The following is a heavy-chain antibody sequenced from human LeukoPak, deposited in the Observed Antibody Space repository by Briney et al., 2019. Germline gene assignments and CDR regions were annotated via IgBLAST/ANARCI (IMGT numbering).Heavy chain of an antibody. V-gene: IGHV3-13*01. J-gene: IGHJ3*02. CDR1: GFTFSSYD. CDR2: IGTAGDT. Sequence: GGSLRLSCAASGFTFSSYDMHWVRQATGKGLEWDSAIGTAGDTYYPGSVKGRFTISRENAKNSLYLQMNSLRAGDTAVYYCARADLETDAFDIWGQGTMVTVSS. CDR3: ARADLETDAFDI. D-gene: IGHD5-24*01.